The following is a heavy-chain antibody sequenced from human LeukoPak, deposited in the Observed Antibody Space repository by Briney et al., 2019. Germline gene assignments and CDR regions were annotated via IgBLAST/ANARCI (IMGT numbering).Heavy chain of an antibody. D-gene: IGHD2-15*01. Sequence: GRSLRLSCAASGFKFSDFGMHWVRQPPGKGLEWVAVIWHDGLNKFYAEAVQGRFSISRDNSKNSLYLQMNNVGIEDKARYFXXKGGPVTAGGPYYFDYWGQGTLVAVSS. CDR3: XKGGPVTAGGPYYFDY. CDR2: IWHDGLNK. V-gene: IGHV3-33*03. J-gene: IGHJ4*02. CDR1: GFKFSDFG.